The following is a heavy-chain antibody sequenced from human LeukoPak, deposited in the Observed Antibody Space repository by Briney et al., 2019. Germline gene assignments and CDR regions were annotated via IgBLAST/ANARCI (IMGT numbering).Heavy chain of an antibody. CDR1: GGSFSGYY. D-gene: IGHD2-8*01. J-gene: IGHJ5*02. CDR3: ARVYANWFDP. Sequence: SETLSLTCAVYGGSFSGYYWSWIRQPPGKGLEWNGEINHSGSTNYNPSLKSRVTISVDTSKNQFSLKLSSVTAADTAVYYCARVYANWFDPWGQGTLVTVSS. CDR2: INHSGST. V-gene: IGHV4-34*01.